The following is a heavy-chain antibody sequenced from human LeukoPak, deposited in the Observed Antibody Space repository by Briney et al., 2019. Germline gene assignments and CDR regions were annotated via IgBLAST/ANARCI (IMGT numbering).Heavy chain of an antibody. D-gene: IGHD6-13*01. CDR1: GFTFDDYA. V-gene: IGHV3-43*02. J-gene: IGHJ6*02. CDR2: ISGDGGST. Sequence: GGSLRLSCAASGFTFDDYAMHWVRQAPGKGLEWVSLISGDGGSTYYADSVKGRFTISRDNNKNSLYLQMNSLRTEDTALYYCAKGYSSSWYGSHYGMDVWGQGTTVTVSS. CDR3: AKGYSSSWYGSHYGMDV.